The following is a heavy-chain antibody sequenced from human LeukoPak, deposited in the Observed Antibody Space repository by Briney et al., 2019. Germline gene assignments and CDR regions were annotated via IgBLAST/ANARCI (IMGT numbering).Heavy chain of an antibody. Sequence: GGSLRLSCAASGFTVSSNYMSWVRQAPGKGREWVSVIYSGGSTYYADSVKGRFTISRDNSKNTLYLQMNSLRAEDTAVYYCARDRGGDSSGYPLHWGQGTLVTVSS. CDR3: ARDRGGDSSGYPLH. J-gene: IGHJ4*02. V-gene: IGHV3-66*01. CDR2: IYSGGST. D-gene: IGHD3-22*01. CDR1: GFTVSSNY.